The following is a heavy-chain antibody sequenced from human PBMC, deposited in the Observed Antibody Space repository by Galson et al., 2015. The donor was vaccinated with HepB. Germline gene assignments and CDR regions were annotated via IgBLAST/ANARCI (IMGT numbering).Heavy chain of an antibody. CDR3: ARVPLRDGYNPRAHAFDI. D-gene: IGHD5-24*01. CDR2: IYYSGST. V-gene: IGHV4-59*01. Sequence: SETLSLTCTVSGGSISSYYWSWIRQPPGKGLEWIGYIYYSGSTNYNPSLKSRVTISVDTSKNQFSLKLSSVTAADTAVYYCARVPLRDGYNPRAHAFDIWGQGTMVTVSS. CDR1: GGSISSYY. J-gene: IGHJ3*02.